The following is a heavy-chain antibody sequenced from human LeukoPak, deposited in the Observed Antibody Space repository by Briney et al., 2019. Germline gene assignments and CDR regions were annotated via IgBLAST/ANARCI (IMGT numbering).Heavy chain of an antibody. D-gene: IGHD4-17*01. CDR3: ASQVTTRGNWFDP. V-gene: IGHV3-21*01. J-gene: IGHJ5*02. CDR2: ISSSSSYI. CDR1: GFTFSSYS. Sequence: PGGSLRLSCAASGFTFSSYSMNWVRQAPGKGLEWVSSISSSSSYIYYADSVKGRFTISRDNAKNSLYLQMNSLRAEDTAVYYCASQVTTRGNWFDPWGQGTLVTVSS.